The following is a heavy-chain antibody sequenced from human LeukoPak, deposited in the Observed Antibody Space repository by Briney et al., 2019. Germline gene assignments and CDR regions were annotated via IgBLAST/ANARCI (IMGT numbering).Heavy chain of an antibody. Sequence: ASVKVSCKASGYTFTSYGISWVRQAPGQGLEWMGWISAYNGNTNYAQKLQGRVTMATDTSTSTAYMELRSLRSDDTAVYYCARDMDIVATIFFDYWGQGTLVTVSS. J-gene: IGHJ4*02. CDR3: ARDMDIVATIFFDY. CDR2: ISAYNGNT. D-gene: IGHD5-12*01. CDR1: GYTFTSYG. V-gene: IGHV1-18*01.